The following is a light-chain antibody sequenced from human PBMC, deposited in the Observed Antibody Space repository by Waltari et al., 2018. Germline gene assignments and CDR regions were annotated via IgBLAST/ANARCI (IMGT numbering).Light chain of an antibody. Sequence: QSVLTQPPSASGIPGQRVAISCSGSSSNIGSNYVYWYQQLTGTAPKLLIYRNNQRPSGVPDRFSGSKSGTSASLAISGLRSEDEADYYCAAWDDSLSGPVFGGGTKLTVL. CDR1: SSNIGSNY. J-gene: IGLJ2*01. V-gene: IGLV1-47*01. CDR3: AAWDDSLSGPV. CDR2: RNN.